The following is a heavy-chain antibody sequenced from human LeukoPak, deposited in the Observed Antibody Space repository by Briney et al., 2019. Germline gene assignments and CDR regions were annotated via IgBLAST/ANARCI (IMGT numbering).Heavy chain of an antibody. Sequence: GASVKVSCKASGYTFTSYGISWVRQAPGQGLEWMGWISAYNGNTNYAQKLQGRVTMTTDTSTSTAYMELRSLRSDDTAVYYCARVSSYDSGLRSPPPTYWGQGTLVTVSS. D-gene: IGHD5-12*01. CDR3: ARVSSYDSGLRSPPPTY. CDR2: ISAYNGNT. V-gene: IGHV1-18*01. J-gene: IGHJ4*02. CDR1: GYTFTSYG.